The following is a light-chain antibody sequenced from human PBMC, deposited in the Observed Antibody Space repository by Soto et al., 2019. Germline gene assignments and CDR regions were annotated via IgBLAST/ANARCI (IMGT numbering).Light chain of an antibody. CDR1: QSVLYSSNNKNY. CDR2: WTS. Sequence: DIVMTQSPDSLAVSLGERATINCKSSQSVLYSSNNKNYLAWYQQKPGQPPKLLIYWTSTRESGVPDRFSGGGSGTDFTLTISSLQAEDVAVYYCQQYYSTPWTFGQGTRWIS. V-gene: IGKV4-1*01. J-gene: IGKJ1*01. CDR3: QQYYSTPWT.